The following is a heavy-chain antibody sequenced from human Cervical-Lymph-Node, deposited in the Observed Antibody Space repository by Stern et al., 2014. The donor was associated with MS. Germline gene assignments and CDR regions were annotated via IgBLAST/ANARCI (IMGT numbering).Heavy chain of an antibody. CDR1: EYIFTYFF. V-gene: IGHV1-46*03. Sequence: VQLVESGAEVKKPGASVKVSCKASEYIFTYFFMHWVRQAPGQGLEWMGVINPSGGFTTYAQKFQGRVTMTRDTSTSTVYMELTSLTSEDTAVYYCASARNTAFDIWGQGTLVTVSS. CDR3: ASARNTAFDI. CDR2: INPSGGFT. J-gene: IGHJ3*02.